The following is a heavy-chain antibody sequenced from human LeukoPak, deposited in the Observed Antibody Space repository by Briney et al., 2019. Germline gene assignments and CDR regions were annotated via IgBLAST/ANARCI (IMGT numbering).Heavy chain of an antibody. CDR1: GFTFSNYA. CDR2: MTGSGGGT. D-gene: IGHD3-3*01. V-gene: IGHV3-23*01. J-gene: IGHJ3*02. CDR3: ARDYDFWNNYYNGAFDI. Sequence: GGSLRLSCTASGFTFSNYAMSWVRQAPEKGLEWVSAMTGSGGGTYYADSLQGRFTISRDNSKNTLYLQMNSLRAEDTAVYYCARDYDFWNNYYNGAFDIWGQGTMVTVSS.